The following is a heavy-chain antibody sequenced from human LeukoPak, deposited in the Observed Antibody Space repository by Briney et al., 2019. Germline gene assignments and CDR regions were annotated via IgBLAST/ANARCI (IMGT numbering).Heavy chain of an antibody. V-gene: IGHV3-30*18. CDR3: AKEEGRGSLYYFDY. D-gene: IGHD2-15*01. Sequence: HPGGSLRLSCAASGFPFSSYGIHWVRQAPGKGLEWVAVISYDGRNKYYADSVKGRFTISRDNSKNTLYLQTNSLRAEDTAVYYCAKEEGRGSLYYFDYWGQGTLVTVSS. CDR1: GFPFSSYG. CDR2: ISYDGRNK. J-gene: IGHJ4*02.